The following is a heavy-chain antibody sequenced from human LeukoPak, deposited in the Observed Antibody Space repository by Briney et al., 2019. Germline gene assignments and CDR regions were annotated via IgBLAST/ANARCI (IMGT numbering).Heavy chain of an antibody. V-gene: IGHV4-34*01. Sequence: SETLSLTCAVYGGSFSGYYWSWIRQPPGKGLEWIGEINHSGSTNYNPSLKSRVTISVDTSKNQFSLKLSPVTAAGTAVYYCARRPAPITMVRGAFDYWGQGTLVTVSS. J-gene: IGHJ4*02. CDR2: INHSGST. CDR1: GGSFSGYY. D-gene: IGHD3-10*01. CDR3: ARRPAPITMVRGAFDY.